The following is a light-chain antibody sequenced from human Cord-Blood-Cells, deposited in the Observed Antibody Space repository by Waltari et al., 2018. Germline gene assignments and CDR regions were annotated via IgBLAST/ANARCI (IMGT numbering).Light chain of an antibody. J-gene: IGLJ2*01. CDR3: AAWDDSLNVV. CDR2: SNN. CDR1: SSQIGSHT. V-gene: IGLV1-44*01. Sequence: QSVLTQPPSASGTPGQRVTTPCSGSSSQIGSHTVNWYQHLPGTAPKLLIHSNNQRPSGVPDRFSGSKSGTSASLAISGLQSEDEADYYCAAWDDSLNVVFGGGTKLTVL.